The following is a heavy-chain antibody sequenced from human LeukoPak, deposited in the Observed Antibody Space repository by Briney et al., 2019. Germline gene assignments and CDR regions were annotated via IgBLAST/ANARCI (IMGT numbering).Heavy chain of an antibody. J-gene: IGHJ5*02. Sequence: SVKVSCKASGGTFSSYAISWVRQAPGQGLEWMGGIIPIFGTANYAQKFQGRVTITADESTSTAYMELSSLRSDDTAVYYCARAWLGLTGDGYTADNWFDPWGQGTLVTVSS. CDR2: IIPIFGTA. D-gene: IGHD5-24*01. CDR1: GGTFSSYA. CDR3: ARAWLGLTGDGYTADNWFDP. V-gene: IGHV1-69*13.